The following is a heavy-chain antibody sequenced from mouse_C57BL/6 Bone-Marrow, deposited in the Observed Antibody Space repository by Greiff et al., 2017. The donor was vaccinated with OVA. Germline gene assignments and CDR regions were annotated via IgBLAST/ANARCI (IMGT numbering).Heavy chain of an antibody. CDR2: ISSGGSYT. CDR1: GFTFSSYG. V-gene: IGHV5-6*01. J-gene: IGHJ3*01. Sequence: EVKLVESGGDLVKPGGSLKLSCAASGFTFSSYGMSWVRQTPEKRLEWVATISSGGSYTYYPDSVKGRFTISRDNAKNTLYLQMSSLKSEDTAMYYCARHGGSRRFAYWGQGTLVTVSA. CDR3: ARHGGSRRFAY.